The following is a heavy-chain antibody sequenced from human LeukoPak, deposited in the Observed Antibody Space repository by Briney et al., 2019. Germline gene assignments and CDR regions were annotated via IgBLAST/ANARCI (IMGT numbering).Heavy chain of an antibody. D-gene: IGHD3-10*01. J-gene: IGHJ4*02. CDR1: GFTFTSYA. Sequence: GGSLRLSCAASGFTFTSYAMSWVRLAPGKGLEWVSAISGSAGTTYYTDSVKGRFTISRDNSKKMVSLHMNSLRAEDTAVYYCAKDLSQYRYYDSGSYQGFDYWGQGTLVTVSS. CDR2: ISGSAGTT. V-gene: IGHV3-23*01. CDR3: AKDLSQYRYYDSGSYQGFDY.